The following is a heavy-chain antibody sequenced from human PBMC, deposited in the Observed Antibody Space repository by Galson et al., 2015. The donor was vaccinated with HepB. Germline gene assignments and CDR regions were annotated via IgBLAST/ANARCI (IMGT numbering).Heavy chain of an antibody. CDR3: ATYIIGAGGRSS. Sequence: ETLSLPCPVSGASLTTDHWRWIRQPPGKGLEWIGQTYDTGLIRYNPSLESRVTMSVDTSNNQFSLRLTSVSAADTAVYYCATYIIGAGGRSSWGQGTLVTVSS. D-gene: IGHD2-8*02. V-gene: IGHV4-59*08. J-gene: IGHJ4*02. CDR2: TYDTGLI. CDR1: GASLTTDH.